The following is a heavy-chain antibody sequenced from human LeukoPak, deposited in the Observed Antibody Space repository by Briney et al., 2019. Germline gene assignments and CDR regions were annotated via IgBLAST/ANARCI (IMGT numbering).Heavy chain of an antibody. D-gene: IGHD2-15*01. CDR2: ISGSGSTT. V-gene: IGHV3-23*01. J-gene: IGHJ3*02. Sequence: TGGSLILSCAASGFTFNNYAMNWVRQAPGKGLEWVSSISGSGSTTSYADSVKGRFTISRDNSKNTLSLQMNSLRVDDTAVYYCAKGYSSSYLRNAFDIWGQGTMVTVSS. CDR1: GFTFNNYA. CDR3: AKGYSSSYLRNAFDI.